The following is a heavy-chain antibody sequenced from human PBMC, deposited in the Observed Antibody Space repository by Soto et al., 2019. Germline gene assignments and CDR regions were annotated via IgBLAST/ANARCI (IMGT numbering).Heavy chain of an antibody. Sequence: ASVKVSCKASGYTFTSYGISWVRQAPGQGLEWMGWISAYNGNTNYAQKLQGRVTMTTDTSTSTAYMELRSLRSDDTAVYYCARDSGRYYYDSSGYYFLDYWGQGTLVTVSS. V-gene: IGHV1-18*04. CDR2: ISAYNGNT. CDR1: GYTFTSYG. D-gene: IGHD3-22*01. CDR3: ARDSGRYYYDSSGYYFLDY. J-gene: IGHJ4*02.